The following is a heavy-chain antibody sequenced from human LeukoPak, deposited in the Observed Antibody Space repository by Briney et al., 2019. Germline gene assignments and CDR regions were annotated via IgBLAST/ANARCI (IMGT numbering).Heavy chain of an antibody. D-gene: IGHD2-21*02. CDR2: ISAYNGNT. Sequence: GASVKDSCKASGYTFTSYGISWVRQAPGQGLEWRGWISAYNGNTNYAQKLQGRVTMTTDTSTSTAYMELRSLRSDDTAVYYCARDPYCGGDCYYDAFDIWGQGTMVTVSS. V-gene: IGHV1-18*01. CDR3: ARDPYCGGDCYYDAFDI. CDR1: GYTFTSYG. J-gene: IGHJ3*02.